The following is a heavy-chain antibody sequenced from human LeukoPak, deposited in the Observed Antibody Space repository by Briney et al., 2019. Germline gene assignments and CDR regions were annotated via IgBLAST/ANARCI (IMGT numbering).Heavy chain of an antibody. Sequence: ASVKVSCKASGYTFTGYYMHWVRQAPGQGLEWMGWINPNSGGTNYAQKFQGRVTMTRDTSISTAHMELSRLRSDDTAVYYCVTLLSNAAFDYWGQGTLVTVSS. V-gene: IGHV1-2*02. CDR1: GYTFTGYY. D-gene: IGHD6-25*01. J-gene: IGHJ4*02. CDR2: INPNSGGT. CDR3: VTLLSNAAFDY.